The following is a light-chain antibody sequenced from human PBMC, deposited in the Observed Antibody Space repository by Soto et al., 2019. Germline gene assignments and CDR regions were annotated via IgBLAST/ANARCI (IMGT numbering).Light chain of an antibody. CDR2: GAS. CDR1: QSVSSNY. CDR3: QHYVGLPYT. V-gene: IGKV3-20*01. Sequence: EIVLTQSPGTLSLSPGERATLSCRASQSVSSNYVAWYQQKPGQAPSLAIFGASSRAAGIPDRFSGSGSGTDFTLTISRLEPDDFAVYYCQHYVGLPYTFGQGNKVEIK. J-gene: IGKJ2*01.